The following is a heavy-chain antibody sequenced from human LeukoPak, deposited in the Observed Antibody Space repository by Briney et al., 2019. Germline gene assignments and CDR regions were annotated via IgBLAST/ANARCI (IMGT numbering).Heavy chain of an antibody. CDR1: GFNVSSNY. CDR3: ARDKGTSYLSSFDY. D-gene: IGHD6-6*01. Sequence: GGSLRLSCAASGFNVSSNYMSWVRQAPGKGLEWVSLIYSDGSTYYADSVKGRFTISRDNSKKTLYLQMTSLRAADTAVYYCARDKGTSYLSSFDYWGQGTLVTVSS. CDR2: IYSDGST. V-gene: IGHV3-53*05. J-gene: IGHJ4*02.